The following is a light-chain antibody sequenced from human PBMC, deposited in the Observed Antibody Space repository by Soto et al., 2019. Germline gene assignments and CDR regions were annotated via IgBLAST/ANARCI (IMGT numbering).Light chain of an antibody. V-gene: IGKV3-20*01. CDR2: GAS. Sequence: EIELTQSPGTLSLSPGERATLSCRASQSVSSSYLAWYQQKPGQAPRLLIYGASSRATGIPDRFSGSGSGTDFTLTISRLEPEDFAVYYCQHRYTFGQGTKLEIK. CDR3: QHRYT. J-gene: IGKJ2*01. CDR1: QSVSSSY.